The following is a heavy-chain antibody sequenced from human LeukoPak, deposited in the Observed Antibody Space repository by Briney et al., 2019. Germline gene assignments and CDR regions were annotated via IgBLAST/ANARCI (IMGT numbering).Heavy chain of an antibody. Sequence: SETLSLTCTVSGGSISSYYWGWIRQPPGRGLEWIGSIYYSGSTYYNPSLKSRVTISVDTSKNQFSLKLSSVTAADTAVYYCARDYPDIVVVVAALHYFDYWGQGTLVTVSS. CDR1: GGSISSYY. V-gene: IGHV4-39*07. CDR2: IYYSGST. CDR3: ARDYPDIVVVVAALHYFDY. J-gene: IGHJ4*02. D-gene: IGHD2-15*01.